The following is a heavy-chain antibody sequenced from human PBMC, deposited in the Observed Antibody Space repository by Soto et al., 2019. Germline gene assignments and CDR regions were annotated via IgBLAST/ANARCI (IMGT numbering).Heavy chain of an antibody. D-gene: IGHD6-6*01. J-gene: IGHJ4*02. Sequence: QVQLVQSGAEVKKPGASVKVSCKASGYTFTSYAMHWVRQAPGQRLEWMGWINAGNGNTKYSQKFHGRVTITRDTSASTDYMELSSLRSEDTAVYYCARIIAARVGFDYWGQGTLVTVSS. V-gene: IGHV1-3*01. CDR3: ARIIAARVGFDY. CDR2: INAGNGNT. CDR1: GYTFTSYA.